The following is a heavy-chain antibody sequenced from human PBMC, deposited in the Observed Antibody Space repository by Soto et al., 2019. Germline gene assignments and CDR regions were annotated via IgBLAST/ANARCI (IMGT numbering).Heavy chain of an antibody. CDR1: GFTFSQHW. V-gene: IGHV3-7*01. CDR2: IKEDGSDK. D-gene: IGHD6-6*01. J-gene: IGHJ4*02. Sequence: GGSLRLSCAASGFTFSQHWMSWVRQAPGKGLEWVANIKEDGSDKYYVDSVKGRFTISRDNAKNSLYLQLSSLRAEDTAVYWCVRDGGQLEDYFDYWGQGTMVTVSS. CDR3: VRDGGQLEDYFDY.